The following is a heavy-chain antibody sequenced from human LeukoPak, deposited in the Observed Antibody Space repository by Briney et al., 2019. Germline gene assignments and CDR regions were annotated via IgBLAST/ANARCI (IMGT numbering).Heavy chain of an antibody. CDR1: GISFSPYT. Sequence: GGSLRLSCAASGISFSPYTMNWVRQAPGKGLEWVSGIFGNGVDTFYADSVKGRFTISRDNSKNTLYLQMNSLRAEDTAVYYCAKGLSGTYGSDYWGQGTLVTVSS. CDR2: IFGNGVDT. V-gene: IGHV3-23*01. CDR3: AKGLSGTYGSDY. J-gene: IGHJ4*02. D-gene: IGHD1-26*01.